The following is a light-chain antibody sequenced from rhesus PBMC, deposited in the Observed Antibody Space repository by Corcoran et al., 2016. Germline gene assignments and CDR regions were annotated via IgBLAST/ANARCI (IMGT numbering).Light chain of an antibody. CDR2: EAS. CDR1: QGITND. CDR3: QHYYSTPVT. V-gene: IGKV1-25*01. Sequence: DIQMTQSPSSLSASVGDRVTITCRASQGITNDLAWYQQKPGETSKLLIYEASSLQSGIPSRFSGSGSGTDFTLTISSLQPEDFATYYCQHYYSTPVTFGPGTKLDIK. J-gene: IGKJ3*01.